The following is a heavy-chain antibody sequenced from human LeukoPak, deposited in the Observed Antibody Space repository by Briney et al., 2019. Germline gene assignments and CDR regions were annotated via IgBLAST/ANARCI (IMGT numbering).Heavy chain of an antibody. V-gene: IGHV5-51*01. D-gene: IGHD1-26*01. J-gene: IGHJ4*02. CDR3: ARLGPVVGATDRAPFDY. CDR2: IYPGDSDT. Sequence: GESLKISCKGSGYSFTSYWIGWVRQMPGKGLEWMGIIYPGDSDTRYSPSFQGQVTISADKSISTAYLQWSSLKASDTAMYYCARLGPVVGATDRAPFDYWGQGTLVTVSS. CDR1: GYSFTSYW.